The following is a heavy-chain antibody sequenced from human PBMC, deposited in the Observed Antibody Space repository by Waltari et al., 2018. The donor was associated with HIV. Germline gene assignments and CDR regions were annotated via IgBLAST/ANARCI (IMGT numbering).Heavy chain of an antibody. D-gene: IGHD1-26*01. CDR2: IRIKTYGGAT. J-gene: IGHJ4*02. Sequence: VQLVESGGALVTPGGSLKISCAVSGITFKNAWLSWVRQAPGKGLQWLGHIRIKTYGGATDYAAPLSVRFAISTDDFNNTMFLEMKTLKVDDTAVYYCTTFEMGTTRNFWGQGTLVTVSS. V-gene: IGHV3-15*02. CDR3: TTFEMGTTRNF. CDR1: GITFKNAW.